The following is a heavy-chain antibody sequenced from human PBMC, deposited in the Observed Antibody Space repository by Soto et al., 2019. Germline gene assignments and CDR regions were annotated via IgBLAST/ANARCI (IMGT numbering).Heavy chain of an antibody. CDR2: IKEDGSEK. CDR3: VRFSILVSGRGRGAFFDS. Sequence: GGSLRLSCAASGFTFSNYWMSWVRQVPGKGLAWVSNIKEDGSEKYYVDSVKGRFTISRDNAKNSVHLQMNSLRDEGTAVYYCVRFSILVSGRGRGAFFDSWGQGTPVTVSS. J-gene: IGHJ4*02. V-gene: IGHV3-7*03. D-gene: IGHD6-19*01. CDR1: GFTFSNYW.